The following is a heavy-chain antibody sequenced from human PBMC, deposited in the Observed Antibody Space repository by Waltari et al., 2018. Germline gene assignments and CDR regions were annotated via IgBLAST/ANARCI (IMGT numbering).Heavy chain of an antibody. V-gene: IGHV4-4*07. CDR2: IHSSGTT. CDR3: AKDQRNSYSGSSSKYYSMDV. J-gene: IGHJ6*02. D-gene: IGHD1-26*01. Sequence: QVQMQESGPGLVKPSETLSLICTVSGGSISSYYWSWIRQTAGKGLEWIGRIHSSGTTNYNHSLESRVTMSIDTSKKQFSLKLTSVTAADTAVYYCAKDQRNSYSGSSSKYYSMDVWGQGTTVTVSS. CDR1: GGSISSYY.